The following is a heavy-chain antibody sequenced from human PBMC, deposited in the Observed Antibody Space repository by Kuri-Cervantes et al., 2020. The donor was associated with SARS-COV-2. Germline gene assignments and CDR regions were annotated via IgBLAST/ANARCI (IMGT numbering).Heavy chain of an antibody. V-gene: IGHV4-4*02. CDR1: GGSISSSNW. Sequence: GSLRLSCAVSGGSISSSNWWSGVRPPPGKGLEWFGVIYHSGSTNYNPSLKSRFTISVDKTKNQFSLKLSSVSAADTAVYYCARKVGVGDFYYYGMDVWGQGTTVTVSS. CDR3: ARKVGVGDFYYYGMDV. J-gene: IGHJ6*02. D-gene: IGHD1-26*01. CDR2: IYHSGST.